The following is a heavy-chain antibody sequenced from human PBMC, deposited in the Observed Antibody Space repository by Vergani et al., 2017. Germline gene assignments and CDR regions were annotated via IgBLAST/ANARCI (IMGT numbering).Heavy chain of an antibody. Sequence: EVQLVESGGGLVKPGGSLRLSCAASGFTFSNAWMSWVRQAPGKGLEWVGRIKSKTDGGTTDYAAPVKGRFTISRDDSQNTLYLQMNSLKTEDTAVYYCTTLSWYYDFWSGPRLPPNYYYYMDVWGKGTTVTVSS. D-gene: IGHD3-3*01. V-gene: IGHV3-15*01. CDR1: GFTFSNAW. CDR2: IKSKTDGGTT. CDR3: TTLSWYYDFWSGPRLPPNYYYYMDV. J-gene: IGHJ6*03.